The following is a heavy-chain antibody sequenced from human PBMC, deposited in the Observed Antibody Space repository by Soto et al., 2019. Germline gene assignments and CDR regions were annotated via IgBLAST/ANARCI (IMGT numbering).Heavy chain of an antibody. CDR2: ISYDGGYE. V-gene: IGHV3-30*18. CDR1: RFAFSSYA. J-gene: IGHJ2*01. Sequence: QEQLVESGGGVVQPGKSLRLSCAASRFAFSSYAMHWVRQAPGKGLEWVAVISYDGGYENYADSVKGRFTVSRDNSKKTLWLRTSSLRPEDTALYYCAKGTTVTPWRYLDLWGQGTLVTVSS. CDR3: AKGTTVTPWRYLDL. D-gene: IGHD4-17*01.